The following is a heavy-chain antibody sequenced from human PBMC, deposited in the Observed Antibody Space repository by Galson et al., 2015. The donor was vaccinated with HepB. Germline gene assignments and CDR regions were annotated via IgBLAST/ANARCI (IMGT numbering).Heavy chain of an antibody. CDR1: GYTLTSYA. CDR3: ARDRGWGPERVFDY. V-gene: IGHV1-3*01. J-gene: IGHJ4*02. D-gene: IGHD6-19*01. Sequence: SVKVSCKASGYTLTSYAMHWVRQAPGQRLEWMGWINAGNGNTKYSQKFQGRVTITRDTSASTAYMELSSLRSEDTAVYYCARDRGWGPERVFDYWGQGTLVTVSS. CDR2: INAGNGNT.